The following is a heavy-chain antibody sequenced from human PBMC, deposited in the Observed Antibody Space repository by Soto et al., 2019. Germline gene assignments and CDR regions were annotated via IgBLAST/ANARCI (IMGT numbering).Heavy chain of an antibody. CDR3: ASRVLCDMDV. J-gene: IGHJ6*02. V-gene: IGHV1-46*01. D-gene: IGHD2-21*01. Sequence: QEQLVQSGAEVKEPGASLKVSCKASGDTFTSNYIHWVRQAPGQGLEWIGRINPSSGATLYAQKFQGRLTLTTDTSTSTVYMDLNSLKSEDSAVYYCASRVLCDMDVWGQGTTVTVSS. CDR2: INPSSGAT. CDR1: GDTFTSNY.